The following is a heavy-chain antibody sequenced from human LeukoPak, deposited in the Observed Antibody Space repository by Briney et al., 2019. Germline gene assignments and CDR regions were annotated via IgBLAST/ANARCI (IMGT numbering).Heavy chain of an antibody. V-gene: IGHV3-15*01. Sequence: GGSLRLSCAASGCTFSNAWMNWVRQAPGKGLEWVGRIKSTTDGRTTDYAAPVKGRFTISREDSESTLFLQMNSLKIEDTAVYYCTTSSYSSGLHYYYYYYMDVWGKGTTVTVSS. J-gene: IGHJ6*03. CDR1: GCTFSNAW. CDR2: IKSTTDGRTT. CDR3: TTSSYSSGLHYYYYYYMDV. D-gene: IGHD6-19*01.